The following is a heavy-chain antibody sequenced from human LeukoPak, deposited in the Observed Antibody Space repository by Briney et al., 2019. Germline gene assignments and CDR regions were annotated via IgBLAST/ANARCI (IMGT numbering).Heavy chain of an antibody. Sequence: SETLSLTCTVSGGSISSYYWSWIRQPPGKGLEWIGYIYYSGSTNYNPSLKSRVTISVDTSKNQFSLKLSSVTAADTAVYYCARGRRDSRFSFDYWGQGTLVTVSS. V-gene: IGHV4-59*08. J-gene: IGHJ4*02. CDR3: ARGRRDSRFSFDY. CDR2: IYYSGST. D-gene: IGHD6-13*01. CDR1: GGSISSYY.